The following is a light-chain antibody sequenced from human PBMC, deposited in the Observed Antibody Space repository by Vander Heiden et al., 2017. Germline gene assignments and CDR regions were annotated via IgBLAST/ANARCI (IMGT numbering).Light chain of an antibody. CDR1: DIGSRH. CDR3: QVRDSSTNWV. Sequence: SYELTPSLSLSLALGQTATITCEGHDIGSRHVHWYQRKPGQAPVLVIYDDDYRPSGIPERFSGSNSGNTATLTISRAQAGDEADYFCQVRDSSTNWVFGGGTKMTVL. V-gene: IGLV3-9*01. J-gene: IGLJ3*02. CDR2: DDD.